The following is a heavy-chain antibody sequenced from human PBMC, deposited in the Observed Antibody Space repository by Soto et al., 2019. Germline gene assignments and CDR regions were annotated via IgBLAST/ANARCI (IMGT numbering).Heavy chain of an antibody. CDR2: IHTSGSP. J-gene: IGHJ4*02. CDR1: GGSISSYY. V-gene: IGHV4-4*07. CDR3: ATGGTYFDY. Sequence: QVQLQESGPGLVKPSETLSLTCTVSGGSISSYYCSWIRQAAGKGLAWIGRIHTSGSPNYNPSLKSRVTVSADTSKNQFSLKLTSVTAADTAVYYCATGGTYFDYWGQGTLVTVSS.